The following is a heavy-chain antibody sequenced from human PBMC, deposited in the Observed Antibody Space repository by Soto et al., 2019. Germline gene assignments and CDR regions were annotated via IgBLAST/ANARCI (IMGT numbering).Heavy chain of an antibody. D-gene: IGHD2-15*01. CDR2: IPTFGAA. V-gene: IGHV1-69*12. J-gene: IGHJ6*02. CDR1: EGTFSTYT. CDR3: ARVRYCSGNRCSHYSGVDV. Sequence: QVQLVQSGAEVKKPGSSVKVSCKASEGTFSTYTIIWVRQAPGQGLEWMGGIPTFGAADYAQKFQGRVTVTADESTSTAYMELSSLRSEDTAIYYCARVRYCSGNRCSHYSGVDVWGQGTTVTVSS.